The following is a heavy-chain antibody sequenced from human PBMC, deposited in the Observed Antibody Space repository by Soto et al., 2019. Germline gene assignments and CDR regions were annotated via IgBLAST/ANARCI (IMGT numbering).Heavy chain of an antibody. J-gene: IGHJ3*02. V-gene: IGHV5-51*01. CDR1: GYSFTSYW. D-gene: IGHD6-19*01. CDR3: ARHPPSVYSSDWGGRVNAFDI. CDR2: IYPGDSDT. Sequence: GESLKISCKGSGYSFTSYWIGWVRQMPGKGLEWMGIIYPGDSDTRYSPSFQGQVTISADKSISTAYLQWSSLKASDTAMYYCARHPPSVYSSDWGGRVNAFDIWGQGTMVTVSS.